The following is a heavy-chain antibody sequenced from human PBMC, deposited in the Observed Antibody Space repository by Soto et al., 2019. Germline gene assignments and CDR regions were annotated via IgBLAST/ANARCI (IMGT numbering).Heavy chain of an antibody. Sequence: GASVKVSCKTSGYAFTTYFLHWMRQAPGQRLEWMGRINPANGDALYSQKFLGRVSITRDTSATTVYMELTYLTTVDTAIYYCARGPSSGCFDSWGQGTLVTVSS. CDR3: ARGPSSGCFDS. CDR2: INPANGDA. D-gene: IGHD5-12*01. CDR1: GYAFTTYF. J-gene: IGHJ4*02. V-gene: IGHV1-3*01.